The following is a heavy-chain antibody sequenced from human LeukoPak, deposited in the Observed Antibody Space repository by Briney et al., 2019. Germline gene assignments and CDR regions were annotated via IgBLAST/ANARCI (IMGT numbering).Heavy chain of an antibody. CDR1: GFTFSNDH. Sequence: GSLTLSCTVSGFTFSNDHMDWVRQPQGTGMGWIGRSKNKVDAYSTVYAASVKGRFTCSRDDPKNSLYLQMDSLKDEDTAVYYCSRIFDHGSTGYYPDHWGQGTLVTVSS. J-gene: IGHJ4*02. V-gene: IGHV3-72*01. D-gene: IGHD3-9*01. CDR3: SRIFDHGSTGYYPDH. CDR2: SKNKVDAYST.